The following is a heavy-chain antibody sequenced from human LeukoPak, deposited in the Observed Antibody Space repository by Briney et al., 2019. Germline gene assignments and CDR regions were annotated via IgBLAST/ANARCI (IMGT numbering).Heavy chain of an antibody. D-gene: IGHD1-26*01. V-gene: IGHV3-64*01. Sequence: PGGSLRLSCAASGFTLSSYAMHWVRQAPGEGLEYVSAISKNGGNTYYANSVKGRFSISRDNSKNTLYLQMGSLRTEDMAVYYCARVGEGRYYQYYYVDVWGKGTTVTVSS. J-gene: IGHJ6*03. CDR3: ARVGEGRYYQYYYVDV. CDR1: GFTLSSYA. CDR2: ISKNGGNT.